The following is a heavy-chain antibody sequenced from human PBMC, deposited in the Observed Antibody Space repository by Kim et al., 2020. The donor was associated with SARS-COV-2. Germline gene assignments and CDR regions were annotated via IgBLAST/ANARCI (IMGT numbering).Heavy chain of an antibody. D-gene: IGHD4-17*01. CDR1: GFTFDDYA. CDR2: ISWNSGSI. V-gene: IGHV3-9*01. Sequence: GGSLRLSCAASGFTFDDYAMHWVRQAPGKGLEWVSGISWNSGSIGYADSVKGRFTISRDNAKNSLYLQMNSLRAEDTALYYCAKDLRGPTTVTSSTRYYYGMDVWGQGTTVTVSS. CDR3: AKDLRGPTTVTSSTRYYYGMDV. J-gene: IGHJ6*02.